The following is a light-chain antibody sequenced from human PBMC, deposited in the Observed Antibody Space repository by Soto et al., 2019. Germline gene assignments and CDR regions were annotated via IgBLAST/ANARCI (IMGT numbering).Light chain of an antibody. V-gene: IGKV3-15*01. J-gene: IGKJ1*01. CDR2: GAS. CDR1: QSVSSN. Sequence: EIVMTQSPATLSVSPGERATLSCRASQSVSSNLAWYQQKPGQAPRLLIYGASTRATGIPARFSGSGSGTEFTLTISRLQSEDFAVYYCQQYYNWPRTFGQGTKVEIK. CDR3: QQYYNWPRT.